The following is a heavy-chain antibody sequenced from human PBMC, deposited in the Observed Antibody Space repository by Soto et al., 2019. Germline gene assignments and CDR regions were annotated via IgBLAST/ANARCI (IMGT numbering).Heavy chain of an antibody. CDR1: GYSFTSYW. V-gene: IGHV5-51*03. Sequence: EVQLVQSGAEVKKPGESLKISCKGSGYSFTSYWIGWVRQMPGKGLEWMGIIYPGDSDTRYSPSFQGQVTISADTSISTAYLQWSGRKASDTAVYYCARGDYYPDFVGVVFDYWGQGTLVTVSS. CDR2: IYPGDSDT. J-gene: IGHJ4*02. D-gene: IGHD3-22*01. CDR3: ARGDYYPDFVGVVFDY.